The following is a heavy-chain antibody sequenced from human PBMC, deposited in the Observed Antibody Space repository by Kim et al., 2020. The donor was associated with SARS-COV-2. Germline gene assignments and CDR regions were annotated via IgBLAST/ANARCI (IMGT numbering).Heavy chain of an antibody. CDR2: IKEDGSEK. CDR1: GFTFSSYW. Sequence: GGSLRLSCAASGFTFSSYWMSWVRQAPGKGLEWVANIKEDGSEKYYVDSVKGRFTISRDNAKNSLYLQMNSLRAEDTAVYYCAWESAKAMASLWWGQGTLVTVSS. D-gene: IGHD5-18*01. V-gene: IGHV3-7*03. J-gene: IGHJ4*02. CDR3: AWESAKAMASLW.